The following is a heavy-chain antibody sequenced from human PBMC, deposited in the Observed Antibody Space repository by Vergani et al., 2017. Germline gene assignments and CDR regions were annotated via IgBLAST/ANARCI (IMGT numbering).Heavy chain of an antibody. Sequence: QVQLVQSGAEVKKPGSSVKVSCKASGGTFSSYTISWVRQAPGQGLEWMGRIIPILGIANYAQKFQGRGTITADKSTSTAYMELSSLRSEDTAVYYCARGRVVVPAASDHYYYYGMDVWGQGTTVTVSS. CDR2: IIPILGIA. J-gene: IGHJ6*02. CDR1: GGTFSSYT. CDR3: ARGRVVVPAASDHYYYYGMDV. D-gene: IGHD2-2*01. V-gene: IGHV1-69*04.